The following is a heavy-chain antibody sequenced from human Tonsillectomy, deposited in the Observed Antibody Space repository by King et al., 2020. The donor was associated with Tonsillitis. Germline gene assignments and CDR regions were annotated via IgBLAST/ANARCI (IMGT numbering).Heavy chain of an antibody. CDR2: GYTSGST. CDR1: GGSINSYY. Sequence: VQLQESGPGLVKPSETLSLTCTVSGGSINSYYWSWIRQPAGKGLEWIGRGYTSGSTNYNPSLKSRVTMSVDTSKNQFSLTLSSVTAADTAVYYCARGIVGATTIWYFDLWGRGTLVTVSS. D-gene: IGHD1-26*01. V-gene: IGHV4-4*07. J-gene: IGHJ2*01. CDR3: ARGIVGATTIWYFDL.